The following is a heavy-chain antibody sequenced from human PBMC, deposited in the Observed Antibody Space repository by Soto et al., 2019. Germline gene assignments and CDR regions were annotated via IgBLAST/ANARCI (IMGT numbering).Heavy chain of an antibody. CDR3: TRLQYSDP. J-gene: IGHJ5*02. CDR1: GFTFSGSA. Sequence: EVQLVESGGGLVQPGGSLKLSCAASGFTFSGSAMHWVRQASGKGLEWVGRIRSKANSYATAYAASVKGRFTISRDDSKNTAYLQMNSMKTEDTAVYYCTRLQYSDPWGQGTLVTVSS. D-gene: IGHD4-4*01. V-gene: IGHV3-73*02. CDR2: IRSKANSYAT.